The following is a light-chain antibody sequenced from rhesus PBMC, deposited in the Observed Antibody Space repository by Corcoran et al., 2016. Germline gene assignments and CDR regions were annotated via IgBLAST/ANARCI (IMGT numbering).Light chain of an antibody. CDR1: QDVIAS. J-gene: IGKJ2*01. CDR2: GAS. Sequence: DIQMNQSPSSLSASVRDKVTITCHASQDVIASLAWYQQQPGKAPKPLIYGASSLQPGVPSRFSGSGARTLFTLTISSLQPEDVATYYCQQYDDLPYTVGRGTKVEIK. V-gene: IGKV1-19*01. CDR3: QQYDDLPYT.